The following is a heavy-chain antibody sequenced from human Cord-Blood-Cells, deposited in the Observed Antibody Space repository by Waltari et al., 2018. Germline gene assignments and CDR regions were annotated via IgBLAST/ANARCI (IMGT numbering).Heavy chain of an antibody. CDR2: INHSGST. Sequence: QVQLQQWGAGLLKPSETLSLTCAVHGGSFSGYYWSWIRQPPGKGLEWIGEINHSGSTNYNPSLKSRVTISVDTSKNQFSLKLSSVTAADTAVYYCARGRQEDDSSGYYDYWGQGTLVTVSS. J-gene: IGHJ4*02. CDR3: ARGRQEDDSSGYYDY. D-gene: IGHD3-22*01. CDR1: GGSFSGYY. V-gene: IGHV4-34*01.